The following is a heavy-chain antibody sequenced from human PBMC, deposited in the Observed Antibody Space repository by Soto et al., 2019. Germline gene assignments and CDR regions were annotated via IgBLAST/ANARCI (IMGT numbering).Heavy chain of an antibody. J-gene: IGHJ4*02. CDR2: ISSSSSTI. CDR3: ARGVVSYQLLFDY. D-gene: IGHD2-2*01. V-gene: IGHV3-48*02. CDR1: GFTFSSYS. Sequence: LRLSCAASGFTFSSYSMNWVRQAPGKGLEWVSYISSSSSTIYYADSVKGRFTISRDNAKNSLYLQMNSLRDEDTAVYYCARGVVSYQLLFDYWGQGTLVTVSS.